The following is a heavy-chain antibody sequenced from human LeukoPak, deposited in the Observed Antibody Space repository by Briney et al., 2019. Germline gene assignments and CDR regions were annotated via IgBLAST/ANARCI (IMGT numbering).Heavy chain of an antibody. J-gene: IGHJ4*02. CDR3: ASRDQSCSGGTCYPIDY. CDR2: INSEGSST. CDR1: GFTFSRYW. D-gene: IGHD2-15*01. Sequence: GGSLRLSCAASGFTFSRYWMHWVRQAPGKGLVWVSRINSEGSSTSYADSVKGRFTISRDNAKNTLYLQMNSLRAEDTAVNYCASRDQSCSGGTCYPIDYWGQGTLVTVSS. V-gene: IGHV3-74*01.